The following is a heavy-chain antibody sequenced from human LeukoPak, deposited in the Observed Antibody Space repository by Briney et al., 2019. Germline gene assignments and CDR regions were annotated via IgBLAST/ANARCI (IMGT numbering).Heavy chain of an antibody. D-gene: IGHD3-10*01. CDR1: GYTFTGYY. CDR2: IIPILGIA. Sequence: ASVKVSCRASGYTFTGYYMHWVRQAPGQGLEWMGRIIPILGIANYAQKFQGRVTITADKSTSTAYMELSSLRSEDTAVYYCARGGGDYYGSGSPIDYWGQGTLVTVSS. J-gene: IGHJ4*02. CDR3: ARGGGDYYGSGSPIDY. V-gene: IGHV1-69*02.